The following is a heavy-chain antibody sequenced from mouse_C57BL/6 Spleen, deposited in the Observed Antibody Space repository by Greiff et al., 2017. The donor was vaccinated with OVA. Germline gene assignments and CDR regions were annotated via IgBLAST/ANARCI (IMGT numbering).Heavy chain of an antibody. J-gene: IGHJ4*01. V-gene: IGHV5-16*01. Sequence: EVKLVESEGGLVQPGSSMKLSCTASGFTFSDYYMAWVRQVPEKGLEWVANINYDGSSTYYLDSLKGRFIISRDNAKNILYLQMSRLKSEDTATYYCARVGYAMDYWGQGTSVTVSS. D-gene: IGHD4-1*01. CDR1: GFTFSDYY. CDR3: ARVGYAMDY. CDR2: INYDGSST.